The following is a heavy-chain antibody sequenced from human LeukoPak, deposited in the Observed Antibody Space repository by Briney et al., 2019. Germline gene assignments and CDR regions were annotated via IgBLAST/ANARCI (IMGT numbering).Heavy chain of an antibody. CDR1: GGSISSYY. Sequence: PSETLSLTCTVSGGSISSYYWSWIRQPPGKGLEWIGEINHSGSTNYNPSPKSRVTISVDTSKNQFSLKLSSVTAADTAVYYCARHYCSSTSCYYYFDYWGQGTLVTVSS. V-gene: IGHV4-34*01. CDR3: ARHYCSSTSCYYYFDY. D-gene: IGHD2-2*01. CDR2: INHSGST. J-gene: IGHJ4*02.